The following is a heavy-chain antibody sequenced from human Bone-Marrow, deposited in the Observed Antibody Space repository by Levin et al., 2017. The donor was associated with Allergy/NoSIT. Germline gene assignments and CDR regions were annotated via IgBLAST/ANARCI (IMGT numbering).Heavy chain of an antibody. Sequence: GASVKVSCKASGYTFTSYYMHWVRQAPGQGLEWMGIINPSGGSTSYAQKFQGRVTMTRDTSTSTVYMELSSLRSEDTAVYYCARAGGDYLAASFGYYYGMDVWGQGTTVTVSS. D-gene: IGHD4-17*01. J-gene: IGHJ6*02. CDR1: GYTFTSYY. CDR3: ARAGGDYLAASFGYYYGMDV. V-gene: IGHV1-46*01. CDR2: INPSGGST.